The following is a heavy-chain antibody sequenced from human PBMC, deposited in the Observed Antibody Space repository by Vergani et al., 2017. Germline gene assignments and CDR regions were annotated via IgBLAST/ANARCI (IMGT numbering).Heavy chain of an antibody. CDR3: AADVPVGATLYYYGMDV. Sequence: QMQLVQSGPEVKKPGTSVKVSCKASGFTFTSSAMQWVRQARGQRLEWIGWIVVGSGNTNYAQKFQERVTITRDMSTSTAYMELSSLRSEDTAVYYCAADVPVGATLYYYGMDVWGQGTTVTVSS. D-gene: IGHD1-26*01. CDR1: GFTFTSSA. V-gene: IGHV1-58*02. CDR2: IVVGSGNT. J-gene: IGHJ6*02.